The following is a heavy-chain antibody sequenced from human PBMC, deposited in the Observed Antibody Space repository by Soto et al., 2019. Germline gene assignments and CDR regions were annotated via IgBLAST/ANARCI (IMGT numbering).Heavy chain of an antibody. D-gene: IGHD3-9*01. J-gene: IGHJ5*02. CDR1: GYTFTSYG. CDR2: ISAYNGNT. V-gene: IGHV1-18*01. CDR3: ARDDAERYFDRFYFDP. Sequence: ASVKVSCKASGYTFTSYGISWVRQAPGQGLEWMGWISAYNGNTNYAQKLQGRVTMTTDTSTSTAYMELRSLRSDDTAVYYCARDDAERYFDRFYFDPWGQGTLVTVSS.